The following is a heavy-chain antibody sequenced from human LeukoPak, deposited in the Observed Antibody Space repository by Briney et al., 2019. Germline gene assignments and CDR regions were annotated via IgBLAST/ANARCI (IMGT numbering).Heavy chain of an antibody. J-gene: IGHJ5*02. CDR1: GYTFTGYY. Sequence: ASVKVSCKASGYTFTGYYMHWVRQAPGQGLEWMGWINPNSGGTNYAQKFQGRVTMTRDTSISTAYMELSRLRSDDTAVYYCARDCGCSSTSCYTGWFDPWGQGTLVTVFS. CDR2: INPNSGGT. V-gene: IGHV1-2*02. CDR3: ARDCGCSSTSCYTGWFDP. D-gene: IGHD2-2*02.